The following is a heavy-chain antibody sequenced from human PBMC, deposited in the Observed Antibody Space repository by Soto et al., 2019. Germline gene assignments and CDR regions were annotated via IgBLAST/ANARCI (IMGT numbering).Heavy chain of an antibody. V-gene: IGHV1-69*13. J-gene: IGHJ4*02. CDR3: ARDGCSSTSCYNSAFDS. Sequence: SVKVSCKAFGGTFSSYAISWVRQAPGQGLEWMGGIIPIFGTANYAQKFQGRVTITADESTSTAYMALSSLRSEDTAVYYCARDGCSSTSCYNSAFDSWGQGTLVTVSS. CDR1: GGTFSSYA. D-gene: IGHD2-2*01. CDR2: IIPIFGTA.